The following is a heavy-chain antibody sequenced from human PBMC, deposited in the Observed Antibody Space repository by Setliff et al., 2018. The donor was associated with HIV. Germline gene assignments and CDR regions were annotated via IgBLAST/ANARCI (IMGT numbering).Heavy chain of an antibody. CDR3: AKGPYRRWRGTDSFDI. CDR2: LSDSGDRT. J-gene: IGHJ3*02. V-gene: IGHV3-23*01. Sequence: QPGGSLRLSCAASGFTFSTYPMSWVRQAPGKGLEWVSSLSDSGDRTYYVDSVKGRFTISRDNSKNTLYLQMNSLRAEDTAVYHCAKGPYRRWRGTDSFDIWGQGTTVTVSS. D-gene: IGHD3-16*01. CDR1: GFTFSTYP.